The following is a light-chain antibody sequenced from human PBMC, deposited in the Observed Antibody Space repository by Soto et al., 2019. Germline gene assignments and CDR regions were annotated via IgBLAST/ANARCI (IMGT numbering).Light chain of an antibody. Sequence: QSVLTQPPSVSGAPGQRVTISCTGSSSNIGANYDVHWYQVLPGTAPKLLIYANTNRPSGVPDRFSGSKSGTSASLAITGLQAEDEADYYCCSYAGSYTSVFGGGTKLTVL. CDR2: ANT. J-gene: IGLJ2*01. CDR1: SSNIGANYD. V-gene: IGLV1-40*01. CDR3: CSYAGSYTSV.